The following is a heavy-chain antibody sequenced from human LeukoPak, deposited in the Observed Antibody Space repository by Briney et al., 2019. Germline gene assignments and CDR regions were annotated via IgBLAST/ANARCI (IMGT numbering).Heavy chain of an antibody. V-gene: IGHV4-39*01. D-gene: IGHD6-19*01. J-gene: IGHJ5*02. Sequence: SETLSLTCTVSGGSINNSFYFWGWIRQPPGKGLEWIGSLHYSGDSYYNPSLKTRFTISGDTSKNQFSLRLNSVTAADTAVYFCARRSVAGSWFDPWGQGTLVTVSS. CDR3: ARRSVAGSWFDP. CDR2: LHYSGDS. CDR1: GGSINNSFYF.